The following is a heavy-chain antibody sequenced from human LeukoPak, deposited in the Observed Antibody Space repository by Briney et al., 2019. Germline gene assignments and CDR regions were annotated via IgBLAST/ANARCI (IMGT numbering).Heavy chain of an antibody. CDR1: GFSFSTYI. CDR3: AKDHPDWGSSFEY. J-gene: IGHJ4*02. D-gene: IGHD2-21*01. Sequence: GGSLRLSCAAYGFSFSTYIMNWVSQAPGKGLECVSAIRGPGDGTQYANSVKGRFTISRDNSKNTLYLQMDSLRSDDTAIYYCAKDHPDWGSSFEYWGQGTLVTVSS. V-gene: IGHV3-23*01. CDR2: IRGPGDGT.